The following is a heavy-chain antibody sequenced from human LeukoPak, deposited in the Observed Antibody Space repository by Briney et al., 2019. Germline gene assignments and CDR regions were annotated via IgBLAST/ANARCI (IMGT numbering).Heavy chain of an antibody. J-gene: IGHJ5*02. Sequence: GASVKVSCKASGYTFTSYDINWVRQATGQGLEWMGWMNPNSGNTGYAQKFQGRVTITRNTSISTAYMELSSLKASDTAMYYCARTYSGTSYSCFDPWGQGTLVTVSS. D-gene: IGHD1-26*01. CDR1: GYTFTSYD. CDR3: ARTYSGTSYSCFDP. V-gene: IGHV1-8*03. CDR2: MNPNSGNT.